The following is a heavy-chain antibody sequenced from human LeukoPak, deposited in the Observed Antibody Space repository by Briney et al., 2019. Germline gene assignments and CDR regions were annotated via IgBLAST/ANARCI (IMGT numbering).Heavy chain of an antibody. CDR1: GGSISSGGYY. Sequence: PLETLSLTCTVSGGSISSGGYYWSWIRQHPGKGLEWIGYIYYSGSTYYNPSLKSRVTISVDTSKNQFSLKLSSVTAADTAVYYCARSTVEMATLGGWFDPWGQGTLVTVSS. J-gene: IGHJ5*02. D-gene: IGHD5-24*01. CDR3: ARSTVEMATLGGWFDP. V-gene: IGHV4-31*03. CDR2: IYYSGST.